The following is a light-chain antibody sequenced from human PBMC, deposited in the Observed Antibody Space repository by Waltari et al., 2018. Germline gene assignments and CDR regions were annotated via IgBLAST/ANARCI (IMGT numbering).Light chain of an antibody. CDR2: EAS. CDR1: ESGRSY. CDR3: QQRHNWPLT. Sequence: EIVLTQSPAPLSLSPGEGAPPSCRASESGRSYLAGYQQNPGQAPRLLIYEASNRASGIPARFSGSGSGTDFSLSISSLEPEDFAVYYCQQRHNWPLTFGGGTKVEIK. J-gene: IGKJ4*01. V-gene: IGKV3-11*01.